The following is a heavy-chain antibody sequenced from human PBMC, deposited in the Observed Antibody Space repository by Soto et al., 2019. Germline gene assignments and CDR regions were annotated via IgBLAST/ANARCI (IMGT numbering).Heavy chain of an antibody. CDR2: IYYSGST. Sequence: SETLSLTCTVSGGSISSYYWSWIRQPPGKGLEWIGYIYYSGSTNYNPSLKSRVTISVDTSKNQFSLKLSSVTAADTAVYYCARYAATDRIDYWGQGTLVTVSS. J-gene: IGHJ4*02. CDR1: GGSISSYY. CDR3: ARYAATDRIDY. V-gene: IGHV4-59*01. D-gene: IGHD6-25*01.